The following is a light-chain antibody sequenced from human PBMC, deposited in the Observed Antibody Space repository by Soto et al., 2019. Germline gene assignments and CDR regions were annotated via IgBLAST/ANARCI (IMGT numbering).Light chain of an antibody. J-gene: IGLJ1*01. V-gene: IGLV2-8*01. Sequence: QSALAQPPSASGSPGQSVTISCTGTSSDISDNKYVSWFQQHPGKAPKVLIYEVNKRASGVPDRFSGSKSGNTASLTVSGLRADDEADYYCCTYAGSSFYVFGTGTKV. CDR2: EVN. CDR1: SSDISDNKY. CDR3: CTYAGSSFYV.